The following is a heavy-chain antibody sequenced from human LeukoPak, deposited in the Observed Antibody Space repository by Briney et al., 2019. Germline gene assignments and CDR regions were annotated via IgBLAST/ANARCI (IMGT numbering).Heavy chain of an antibody. Sequence: GGSLRLSCAVSGFTFSTYSMTWVRQAPGKGLEWVSSISSSRNTYYTESVRGRFTISRDNAKNSLFLQMNSLRVEGTAVYYCARGGTFGVDISDYWGQGTLVTVSS. J-gene: IGHJ4*02. CDR2: ISSSRNT. V-gene: IGHV3-21*01. D-gene: IGHD3-3*01. CDR3: ARGGTFGVDISDY. CDR1: GFTFSTYS.